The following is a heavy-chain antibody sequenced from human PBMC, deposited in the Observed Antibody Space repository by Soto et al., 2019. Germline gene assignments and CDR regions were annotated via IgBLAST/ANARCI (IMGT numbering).Heavy chain of an antibody. V-gene: IGHV3-23*01. CDR3: AKVRYCSSTSCYRGLFDY. J-gene: IGHJ4*02. Sequence: WGSLRLSCAASGFTFISYAIILFRHSPLKWRGWVSAISGSGGSTYYADSVKGRFTISRDNSKNTLYLQMNSLRAEDTAVYYCAKVRYCSSTSCYRGLFDYWGQGTLVTVSS. CDR1: GFTFISYA. CDR2: ISGSGGST. D-gene: IGHD2-2*02.